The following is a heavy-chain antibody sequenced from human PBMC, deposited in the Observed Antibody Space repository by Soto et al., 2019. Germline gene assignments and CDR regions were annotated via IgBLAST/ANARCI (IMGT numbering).Heavy chain of an antibody. V-gene: IGHV3-21*01. J-gene: IGHJ4*02. Sequence: LRLSCAASGFTFSSYILNWVRQAPGKGLEWVSSISSSSSYIYYADSVKGRFTISRDNAKNSLYLQMNSLRAEDTAVYYCAREYGSGSYYTFWGQGTLVTVSS. CDR1: GFTFSSYI. CDR2: ISSSSSYI. D-gene: IGHD3-10*01. CDR3: AREYGSGSYYTF.